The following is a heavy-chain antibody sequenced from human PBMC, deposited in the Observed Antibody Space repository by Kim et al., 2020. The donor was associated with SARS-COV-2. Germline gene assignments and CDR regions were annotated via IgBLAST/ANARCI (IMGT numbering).Heavy chain of an antibody. CDR1: GGSISTSSYY. J-gene: IGHJ4*02. Sequence: SETLSLTCTVSGGSISTSSYYWGWIRQPPGKGLEWIGNIYYSGNTYYNSSLKSRVTIFLYTSKNQFTLKLSSVTAADTAVYYCARALDYYDRSAYYDWGQGTLVTVSS. CDR2: IYYSGNT. D-gene: IGHD3-22*01. V-gene: IGHV4-39*01. CDR3: ARALDYYDRSAYYD.